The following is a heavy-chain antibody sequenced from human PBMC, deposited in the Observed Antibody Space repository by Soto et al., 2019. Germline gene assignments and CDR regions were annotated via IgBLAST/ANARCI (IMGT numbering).Heavy chain of an antibody. D-gene: IGHD2-2*01. V-gene: IGHV3-9*01. CDR2: ISWNSGSI. CDR3: AKDIGVVVPAAMPGMITFGGVISN. Sequence: EVQLVESGGGLVQPGRSLRLSCAASGFTFDDYAMHWVRQAPGKGLEWVSGISWNSGSIGYADSVKGRFTISRDNAKNSRYLQMNSLRAEDTALYYCAKDIGVVVPAAMPGMITFGGVISNWGQGTLVTVSS. CDR1: GFTFDDYA. J-gene: IGHJ4*02.